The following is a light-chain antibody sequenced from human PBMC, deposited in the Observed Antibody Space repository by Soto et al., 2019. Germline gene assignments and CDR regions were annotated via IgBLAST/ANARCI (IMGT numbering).Light chain of an antibody. Sequence: QSVVSQPPSASGTPGQRVTVSCSGRSSNIGRNFVYWYQQFPGTAPKLLIFKNDQRPSGVPDRFSGSKSGTSASLAISELRSEDEADYYCATWDASLSGWVFGGGTKLTVL. J-gene: IGLJ3*02. V-gene: IGLV1-47*01. CDR3: ATWDASLSGWV. CDR1: SSNIGRNF. CDR2: KND.